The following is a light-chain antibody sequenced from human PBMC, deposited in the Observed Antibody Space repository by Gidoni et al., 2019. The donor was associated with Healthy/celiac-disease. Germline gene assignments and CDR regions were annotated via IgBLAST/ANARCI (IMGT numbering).Light chain of an antibody. J-gene: IGKJ4*01. Sequence: DIQMTQSPSSLSASVGDRVTITCRASQSISSYLNWYQQKPGKAPKLLIYAASSLQSGVPSRFSGSGSGTDFTLTICSLQPEDFATYYCQQRYSTPLTFGGGTKVEIK. CDR3: QQRYSTPLT. CDR2: AAS. CDR1: QSISSY. V-gene: IGKV1-39*01.